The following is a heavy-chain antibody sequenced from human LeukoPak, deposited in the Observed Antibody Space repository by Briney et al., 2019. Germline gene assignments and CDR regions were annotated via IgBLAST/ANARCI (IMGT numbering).Heavy chain of an antibody. CDR2: VMPGGHI. D-gene: IGHD4-17*01. J-gene: IGHJ4*02. CDR3: ARGNSATTTFDF. Sequence: GGSLRLSCAASGFTFSSYAMSWVRQPPGKGLEWVSFVMPGGHIDYTDSVKGRFTISRDSFKNTLSLQMNSLRVDDTAVYYCARGNSATTTFDFRGQGTLVTVSS. V-gene: IGHV3-23*01. CDR1: GFTFSSYA.